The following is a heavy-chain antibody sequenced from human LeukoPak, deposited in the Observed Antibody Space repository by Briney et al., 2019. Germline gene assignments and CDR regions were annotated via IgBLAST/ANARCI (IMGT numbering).Heavy chain of an antibody. D-gene: IGHD1-26*01. V-gene: IGHV4-59*01. CDR2: IYYSGST. J-gene: IGHJ4*02. CDR3: ARDSGSNEGIDY. Sequence: SETLSLTCTVSGGSISSYYWSWIRQPPGKGLEWIGYIYYSGSTNYNPSLKSRVTISVDTSKNQFSLKLSSVTAADTAVYYCARDSGSNEGIDYWGQGTLVTVSS. CDR1: GGSISSYY.